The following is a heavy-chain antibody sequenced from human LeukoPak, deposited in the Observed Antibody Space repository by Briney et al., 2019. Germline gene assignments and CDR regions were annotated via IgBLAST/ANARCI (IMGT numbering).Heavy chain of an antibody. J-gene: IGHJ3*02. CDR3: ASASPNIVVVPAARNDAFDI. Sequence: SSETLSLTCTVSGGSISSGDYYWSWIRQPPGKGLERIGYIYYSGSTYYNPSLKSRVTISVDTPKNQFSLKLSSVTAADTAVYYCASASPNIVVVPAARNDAFDIWGQGTMVTVSS. D-gene: IGHD2-2*01. V-gene: IGHV4-30-4*08. CDR1: GGSISSGDYY. CDR2: IYYSGST.